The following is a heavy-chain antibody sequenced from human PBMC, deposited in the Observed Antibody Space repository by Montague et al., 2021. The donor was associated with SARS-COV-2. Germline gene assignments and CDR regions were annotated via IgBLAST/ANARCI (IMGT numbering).Heavy chain of an antibody. CDR1: GGSIRSYS. Sequence: SETLSLTCTVSGGSIRSYSWSWIRQPAAKGLDWIGRIFASGGTIYSPSLRSRVSMSVDASKNQFSFILTSVTAADTGAYFCARDGGFYGSGGYSLWGQGTLVTVSS. V-gene: IGHV4-4*07. D-gene: IGHD3-10*01. CDR2: IFASGGT. CDR3: ARDGGFYGSGGYSL. J-gene: IGHJ4*02.